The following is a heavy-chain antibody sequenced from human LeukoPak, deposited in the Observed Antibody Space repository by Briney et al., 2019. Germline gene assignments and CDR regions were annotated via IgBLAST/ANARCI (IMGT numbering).Heavy chain of an antibody. CDR2: IIPIFGTA. J-gene: IGHJ4*02. D-gene: IGHD1-26*01. Sequence: ASVKVSCKASGGTFSSYAISWVRQAPGQGLEWMGGIIPIFGTANYAQKFQGRVTITTDESTSTAYTELSSLRSEDTAVYYCARDVGLRGGYFDYWGQGTLVTVSS. V-gene: IGHV1-69*05. CDR3: ARDVGLRGGYFDY. CDR1: GGTFSSYA.